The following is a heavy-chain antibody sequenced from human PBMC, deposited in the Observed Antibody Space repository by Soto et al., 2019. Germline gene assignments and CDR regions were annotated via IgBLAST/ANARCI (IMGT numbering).Heavy chain of an antibody. CDR3: AREEDYGDYVVY. CDR1: GYTFTSYG. V-gene: IGHV1-18*01. Sequence: ASLKVSCKASGYTFTSYGISWVRQAPGQGLEWMGWISAYNGNTNYAQKLQGRVTMTTDTSTSTAYMELRSLRSDDTAVYYCAREEDYGDYVVYWGQGTLVTVSS. D-gene: IGHD4-17*01. J-gene: IGHJ4*02. CDR2: ISAYNGNT.